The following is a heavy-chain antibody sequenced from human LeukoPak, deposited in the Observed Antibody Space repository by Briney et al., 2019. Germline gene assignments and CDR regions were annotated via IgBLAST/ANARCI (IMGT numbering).Heavy chain of an antibody. CDR1: AVTFSTYA. CDR3: ARDVEGRLNLLPS. D-gene: IGHD1-26*01. Sequence: ASVKVSCKASAVTFSTYAITWVRQAPGQGLEWMGGIIPPFGTVYYAQKFQGRVTITADESTSTDYMELSSLRSEDTAVYYCARDVEGRLNLLPSWGQGTLVTVSS. CDR2: IIPPFGTV. J-gene: IGHJ5*02. V-gene: IGHV1-69*13.